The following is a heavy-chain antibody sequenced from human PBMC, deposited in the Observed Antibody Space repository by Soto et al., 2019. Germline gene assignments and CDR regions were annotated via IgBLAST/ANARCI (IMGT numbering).Heavy chain of an antibody. J-gene: IGHJ6*03. CDR3: AGSAPFSNAALEDLYYMDG. CDR1: GYIFTSYN. Sequence: QVQLVQSGAEVKKPGASVKVSCKASGYIFTSYNINWVRQAAGHGLEWMGWVNPDSGHTVYAQKFQGRVTMTRDTSIGTAHMELRSLKPEDTAVYYCAGSAPFSNAALEDLYYMDGWGKGASVTVSS. CDR2: VNPDSGHT. V-gene: IGHV1-8*02. D-gene: IGHD4-4*01.